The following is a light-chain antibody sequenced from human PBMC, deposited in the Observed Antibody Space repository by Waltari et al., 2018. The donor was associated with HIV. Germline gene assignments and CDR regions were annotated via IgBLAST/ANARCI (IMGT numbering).Light chain of an antibody. V-gene: IGLV2-14*01. CDR2: EVS. CDR1: SNDIGSYNY. J-gene: IGLJ2*01. Sequence: QSVLTQPASVSGSPGQSLTLSCTGTSNDIGSYNYVSWYQQSPDKAPKLIIYEVSYRPSGVSRLFSGSKSGNTASLTISGLQTEDEAYYHCSSYSRGALLFGGGTKVTVL. CDR3: SSYSRGALL.